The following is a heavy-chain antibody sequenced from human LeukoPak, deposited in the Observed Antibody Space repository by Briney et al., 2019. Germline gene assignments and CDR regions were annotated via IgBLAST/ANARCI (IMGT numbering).Heavy chain of an antibody. CDR1: GYTFTSYG. CDR3: AGPTVVTPNHAFDI. D-gene: IGHD4-23*01. Sequence: ASVKVSCKASGYTFTSYGISWVRQAPGQGLEWMGWISAYNGNTNYAQKLQGRVTMTTDTSTSTAYMELSSLRSEDTAVYYCAGPTVVTPNHAFDIWGQGTMVTVSS. J-gene: IGHJ3*02. CDR2: ISAYNGNT. V-gene: IGHV1-18*01.